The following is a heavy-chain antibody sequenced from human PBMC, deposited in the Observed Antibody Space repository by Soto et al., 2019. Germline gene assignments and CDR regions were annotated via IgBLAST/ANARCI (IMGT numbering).Heavy chain of an antibody. J-gene: IGHJ4*02. CDR3: ATVFDV. V-gene: IGHV3-74*01. Sequence: EVQLVESGGGLVQPGGSLRVSCAASGFTFRSHRIHWVRQAPGKGLEWVSRIDTDGGGTSYADSVKGRFTISTDNAENTVYLQMNGLRVEDTDVYYCATVFDVWGQGALVTVSS. CDR1: GFTFRSHR. D-gene: IGHD4-17*01. CDR2: IDTDGGGT.